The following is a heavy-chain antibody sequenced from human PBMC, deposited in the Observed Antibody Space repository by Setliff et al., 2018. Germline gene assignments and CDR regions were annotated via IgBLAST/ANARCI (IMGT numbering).Heavy chain of an antibody. CDR3: ARASRFGTTVWKGDYYMDV. CDR1: GYTFSSYA. D-gene: IGHD4-4*01. Sequence: GASVKVSCKASGYTFSSYAMGWMRQAPGQRLEWMGWINTNTGNPSYALDFTGRLVFSLDTSVSTAYPQISSLKAEDSAVYYCARASRFGTTVWKGDYYMDVWGEGTTVTVSS. CDR2: INTNTGNP. V-gene: IGHV7-4-1*02. J-gene: IGHJ6*03.